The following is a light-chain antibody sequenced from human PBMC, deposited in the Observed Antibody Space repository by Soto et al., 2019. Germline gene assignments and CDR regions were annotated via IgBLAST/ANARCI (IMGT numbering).Light chain of an antibody. Sequence: DIQMTQSPSDMSASVGDRVTITCRASQDISNFLVWFQQRPGKVPKRLMYSANRLESGVPSRFSGSGSGTEFTLTISSLQPEDFVTYYCLQHKSYPRTFGQGTKVDI. V-gene: IGKV1-17*03. J-gene: IGKJ1*01. CDR2: SAN. CDR3: LQHKSYPRT. CDR1: QDISNF.